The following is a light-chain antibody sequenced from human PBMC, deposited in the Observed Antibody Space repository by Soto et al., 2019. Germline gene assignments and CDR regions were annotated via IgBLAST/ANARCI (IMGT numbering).Light chain of an antibody. Sequence: EIVMTQSPATLSVSPGERATLSCRASQSVSRKLAWYQQKPGQAPRLLIYGTSTRATGIPARFSGSGSGTEFNLTISSLQSEDFAIYYCQQYSHWPPYTFGQGTTLETK. J-gene: IGKJ2*01. V-gene: IGKV3-15*01. CDR1: QSVSRK. CDR2: GTS. CDR3: QQYSHWPPYT.